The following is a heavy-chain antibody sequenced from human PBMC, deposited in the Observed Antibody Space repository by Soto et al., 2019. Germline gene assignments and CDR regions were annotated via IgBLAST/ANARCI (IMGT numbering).Heavy chain of an antibody. V-gene: IGHV2-5*02. D-gene: IGHD2-21*02. CDR2: IYWDDDK. Sequence: KESGPTLVKPTQTLTLTCTFPGFSFSSIGEGVGWIRQPPGKALEWLALIYWDDDKRYSPSLKSRLTITKDTSKNQVVLTMTNMDPVDTATYYCVQSRCGGDCLQSYSSHSYYGLDVWGQGTTVTVSS. CDR3: VQSRCGGDCLQSYSSHSYYGLDV. CDR1: GFSFSSIGEG. J-gene: IGHJ6*02.